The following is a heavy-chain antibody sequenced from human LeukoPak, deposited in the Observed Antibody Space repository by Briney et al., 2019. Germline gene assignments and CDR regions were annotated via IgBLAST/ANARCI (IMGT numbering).Heavy chain of an antibody. CDR1: GFTFSSYS. CDR2: ISSSSSYI. CDR3: AHSSGWYEGAFDI. D-gene: IGHD6-19*01. V-gene: IGHV3-21*01. Sequence: GGSLRLSCAASGFTFSSYSMNWVRQAPGKGLEWVSSISSSSSYIYYADSVKGRFTISRDNAKNSLYLQMNSLRAEDTAVYYCAHSSGWYEGAFDIWGQGTMVTVSS. J-gene: IGHJ3*02.